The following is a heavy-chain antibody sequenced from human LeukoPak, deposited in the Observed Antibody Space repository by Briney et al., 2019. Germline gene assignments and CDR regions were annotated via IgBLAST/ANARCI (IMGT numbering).Heavy chain of an antibody. CDR3: ARGRYCGETTCSDFDS. D-gene: IGHD2-21*01. CDR1: GYTFTDYY. Sequence: ASVKVSCKASGYTFTDYYMHWVRQAPGPGLEWMGWINPNSGGTNYAQKFQGRVTLIRDTSISTAYMELSRLTSDDTAVYYCARGRYCGETTCSDFDSWGQGTLVTVSS. CDR2: INPNSGGT. J-gene: IGHJ4*02. V-gene: IGHV1-2*02.